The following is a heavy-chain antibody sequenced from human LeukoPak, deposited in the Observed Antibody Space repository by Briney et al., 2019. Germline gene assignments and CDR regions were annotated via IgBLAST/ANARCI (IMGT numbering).Heavy chain of an antibody. Sequence: PSETLSLTCTVSGGSDSSGSYYWSWIRQPPGKGLGWIGYIYYSGSTNYSPSLKSRVTISVDTSKNQFSLKLSSVTAADTAVYYCARAGLTGRYNWFDPWGQGTLVTVSS. CDR1: GGSDSSGSYY. J-gene: IGHJ5*02. D-gene: IGHD1-20*01. CDR2: IYYSGST. V-gene: IGHV4-61*01. CDR3: ARAGLTGRYNWFDP.